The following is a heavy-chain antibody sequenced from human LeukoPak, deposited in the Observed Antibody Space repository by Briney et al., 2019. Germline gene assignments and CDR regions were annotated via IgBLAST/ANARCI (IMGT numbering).Heavy chain of an antibody. D-gene: IGHD6-19*01. CDR3: ARAPDTSAWGDY. J-gene: IGHJ4*02. CDR2: ISAYNGNT. Sequence: ASVKVSCKASGFTFINYGITWVRQAPGRGLEWMGWISAYNGNTNYAQKVRGRVTMTTDTSTSTAYMELRSLRSDDTAVYYCARAPDTSAWGDYWGLGTLVTVSS. V-gene: IGHV1-18*01. CDR1: GFTFINYG.